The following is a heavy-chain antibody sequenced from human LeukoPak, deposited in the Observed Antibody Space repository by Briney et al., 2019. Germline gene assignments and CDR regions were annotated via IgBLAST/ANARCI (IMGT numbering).Heavy chain of an antibody. J-gene: IGHJ5*02. CDR1: GFTSSSYG. Sequence: GGSLRLSCAASGFTSSSYGMHWVRQAPGKGLEWVAVIWYDGSNKYYADSVKGRFTISRDNSKNTLYLQMNSLRAEDTAVYYCARGSSSWYYSLWFDPWGQGTLVTVSS. V-gene: IGHV3-33*01. CDR2: IWYDGSNK. D-gene: IGHD6-13*01. CDR3: ARGSSSWYYSLWFDP.